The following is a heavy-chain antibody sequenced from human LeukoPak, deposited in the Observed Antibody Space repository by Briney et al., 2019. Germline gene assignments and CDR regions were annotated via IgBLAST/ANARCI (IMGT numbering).Heavy chain of an antibody. CDR1: GGSISSYY. J-gene: IGHJ4*02. CDR2: IYYSGST. D-gene: IGHD3-22*01. Sequence: SETLSLTCTVSGGSISSYYWSWIRQPPGKGLEWIGYIYYSGSTNYNPSLKSRVTISVDTSKNQFSLKLSSVAAADTAVYYCARHGTPRPYNYYDSSGYYLSPFLGFDYWGQGTLVTVSS. CDR3: ARHGTPRPYNYYDSSGYYLSPFLGFDY. V-gene: IGHV4-59*08.